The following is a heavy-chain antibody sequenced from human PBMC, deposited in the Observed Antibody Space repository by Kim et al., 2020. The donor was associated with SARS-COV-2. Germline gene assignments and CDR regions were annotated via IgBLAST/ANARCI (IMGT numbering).Heavy chain of an antibody. Sequence: GGSLRLSCAASGFTFSAYSMTWVRQAPGKGLEWVADINKDGSEKYFLDSVKGRFTISRDNTQNSLYLQVNSLSVDDTGVYYCARLRRLGAPRSGHFDYWGQGTLVTVSS. CDR1: GFTFSAYS. CDR3: ARLRRLGAPRSGHFDY. J-gene: IGHJ4*02. CDR2: INKDGSEK. D-gene: IGHD1-26*01. V-gene: IGHV3-7*01.